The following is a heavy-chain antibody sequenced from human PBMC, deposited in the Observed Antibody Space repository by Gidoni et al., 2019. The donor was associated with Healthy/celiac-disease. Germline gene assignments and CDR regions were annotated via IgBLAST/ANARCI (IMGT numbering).Heavy chain of an antibody. CDR3: ARYPSGYLGYWFDP. J-gene: IGHJ5*02. D-gene: IGHD3-22*01. V-gene: IGHV2-26*01. CDR2: IFSNDEK. Sequence: QVTLKESGPVLVKPTETLTLTCTVSVFSLSNARMGVSWIRQPPGKALEWLAHIFSNDEKSYSTSLKSRLTISKDTSKSQVVLTMTNMDPVDIATYYCARYPSGYLGYWFDPWGQGTLVTVSS. CDR1: VFSLSNARMG.